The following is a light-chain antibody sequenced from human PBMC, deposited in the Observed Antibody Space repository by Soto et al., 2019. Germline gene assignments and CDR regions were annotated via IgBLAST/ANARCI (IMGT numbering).Light chain of an antibody. CDR2: GAS. J-gene: IGKJ1*01. V-gene: IGKV3-15*01. CDR3: QQYNNWPRT. CDR1: QSVSSN. Sequence: ELVMTQSPATLSVSPGERATLSCRASQSVSSNLAWYQQKPGQAPRLLIYGASTRATGIPARFSGSGSGTEFTLTISSLQSEDFAVYYCQQYNNWPRTSGQGTKVEIK.